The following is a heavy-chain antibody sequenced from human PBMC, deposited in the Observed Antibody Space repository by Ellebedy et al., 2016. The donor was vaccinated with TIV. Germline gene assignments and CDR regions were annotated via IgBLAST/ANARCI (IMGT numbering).Heavy chain of an antibody. CDR2: IYYNGIT. CDR3: ASVNGGHVDDH. CDR1: GGSVSSGSYY. V-gene: IGHV4-61*01. Sequence: SETLSLXXTVSGGSVSSGSYYWSWIRQPPGKGLEWIGFIYYNGITNYNPSLKSRVTISVDTSKNQFSLKLTSVTAADTAVYYCASVNGGHVDDHWGQGTLVTVSS. J-gene: IGHJ4*02. D-gene: IGHD4-23*01.